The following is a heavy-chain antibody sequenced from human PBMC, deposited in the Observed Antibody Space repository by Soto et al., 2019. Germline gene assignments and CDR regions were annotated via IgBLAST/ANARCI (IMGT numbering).Heavy chain of an antibody. D-gene: IGHD3-10*01. J-gene: IGHJ6*02. Sequence: SSETLSLTCAVSGGSISSSNWWSWVRQPPGKGLEWIGEIYHSGSTNYNPSLKSRVTISVDKSKNQFSLKLSSVTAADTAVYYCARSMVRGVIIHYYYGMDVWGQGTTVTVSS. CDR3: ARSMVRGVIIHYYYGMDV. CDR1: GGSISSSNW. CDR2: IYHSGST. V-gene: IGHV4-4*02.